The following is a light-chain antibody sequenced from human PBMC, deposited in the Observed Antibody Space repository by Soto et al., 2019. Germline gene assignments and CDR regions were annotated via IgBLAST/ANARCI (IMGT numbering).Light chain of an antibody. CDR2: YDS. CDR3: QVWDIMTDNYV. Sequence: SYELTQPPSVSLAPEKTATITCGGNNIGDKRVHWYRQKPGQAPVLLISYDSDRPSGIPERFSGSNSGNTATLTISRVEAGDEANYYCQVWDIMTDNYVFGGGTKVTLL. V-gene: IGLV3-21*04. CDR1: NIGDKR. J-gene: IGLJ1*01.